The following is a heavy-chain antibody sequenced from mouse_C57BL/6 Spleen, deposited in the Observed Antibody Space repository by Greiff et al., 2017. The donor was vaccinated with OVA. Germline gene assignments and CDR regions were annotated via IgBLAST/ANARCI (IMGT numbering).Heavy chain of an antibody. D-gene: IGHD1-1*02. CDR1: GYAFSSSW. Sequence: VQLQQSGPELVKPGASVKISCKASGYAFSSSWMNWVKQRPGKGLEWIGRIYPGDGDTNYNGKFKGKATLTADKSSSTAYMQLSSLTSEDSAVYFCARGTILDYWGQGTTPTVSS. J-gene: IGHJ2*01. V-gene: IGHV1-82*01. CDR3: ARGTILDY. CDR2: IYPGDGDT.